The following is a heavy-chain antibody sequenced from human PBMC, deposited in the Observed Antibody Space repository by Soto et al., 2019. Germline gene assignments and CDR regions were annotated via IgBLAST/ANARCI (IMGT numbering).Heavy chain of an antibody. V-gene: IGHV4-59*01. D-gene: IGHD2-15*01. CDR1: GGSISSYY. CDR3: ARDQNSNFDY. Sequence: SETLSLTCTVSGGSISSYYWSWIRQPPGKGLEWIGYIYYSGSTNYNPSLKSRVTISVDTSKNQFSLKLSSVTAADTAVYYGARDQNSNFDYWGQGTLVTVSS. CDR2: IYYSGST. J-gene: IGHJ4*02.